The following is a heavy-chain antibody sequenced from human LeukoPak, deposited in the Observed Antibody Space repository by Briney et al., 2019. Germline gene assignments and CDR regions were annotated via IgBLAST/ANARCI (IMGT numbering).Heavy chain of an antibody. J-gene: IGHJ4*02. CDR1: GGSISSYY. CDR2: IYYTGST. Sequence: PSETLSLTCTVSGGSISSYYWSWIRQPPGKGLEWIGYIYYTGSTNYNPSLKSRVTISVDTSKNQFSLELSSVTAADTAVYYCARGGDLLFSKYYFDYWGQGTLVTVSS. D-gene: IGHD2-21*01. V-gene: IGHV4-59*01. CDR3: ARGGDLLFSKYYFDY.